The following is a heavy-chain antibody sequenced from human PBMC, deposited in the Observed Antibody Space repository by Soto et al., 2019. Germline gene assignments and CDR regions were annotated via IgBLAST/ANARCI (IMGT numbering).Heavy chain of an antibody. Sequence: EVQLVESGGGLIQPGGSLRLSCAASGFTVSSNYMSWVRQAPGKGLEWVSDIYSGGSTYYADSVKGRFTISRDNSKNTLYLQMNSLRAEDTAVYYCARGGLYCGGDCNYFDYWGQGTLVTVSS. J-gene: IGHJ4*02. CDR1: GFTVSSNY. CDR3: ARGGLYCGGDCNYFDY. CDR2: IYSGGST. V-gene: IGHV3-53*01. D-gene: IGHD2-21*02.